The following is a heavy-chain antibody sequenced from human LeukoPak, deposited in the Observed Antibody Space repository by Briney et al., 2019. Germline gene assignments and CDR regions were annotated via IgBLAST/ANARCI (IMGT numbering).Heavy chain of an antibody. CDR1: GYTLTELS. Sequence: ASVKVSCKVSGYTLTELSMHWVRQAPGKGLEWMGGFDPEDGETIYAQKFQGRVTMTEDTSTDTAYMELSSLRSEDTAVYYCATWGYDFWSGYYRSRVHYFDYWGQGTLVTVSS. D-gene: IGHD3-3*01. V-gene: IGHV1-24*01. J-gene: IGHJ4*02. CDR2: FDPEDGET. CDR3: ATWGYDFWSGYYRSRVHYFDY.